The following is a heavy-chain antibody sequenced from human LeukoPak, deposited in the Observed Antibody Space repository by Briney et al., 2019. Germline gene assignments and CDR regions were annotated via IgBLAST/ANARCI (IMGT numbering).Heavy chain of an antibody. Sequence: GGPLRLSCAASGFTFSSYWMSWVRQAPGKGLEWVANIKQDGSEKYYVDSVKGRFTISRDNAKNSLYLQMNSLRAEDTAVYYCARAYSSSWYWFDYWGQGTLVTVSS. D-gene: IGHD6-13*01. CDR1: GFTFSSYW. V-gene: IGHV3-7*01. J-gene: IGHJ4*02. CDR3: ARAYSSSWYWFDY. CDR2: IKQDGSEK.